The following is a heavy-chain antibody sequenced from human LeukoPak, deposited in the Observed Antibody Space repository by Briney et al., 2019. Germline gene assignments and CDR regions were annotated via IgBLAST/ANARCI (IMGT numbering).Heavy chain of an antibody. Sequence: GGSLRLSCAASGFTFSSYAMSWVRQAPGKGLEWVSAISGSGGSTYYADSVKGRFTISRDNSKNTLYLQMNSLRAEDTAVYYCAKGRIEQQLILVGNYSDYWGQGTLVTVSS. J-gene: IGHJ4*02. CDR1: GFTFSSYA. CDR2: ISGSGGST. V-gene: IGHV3-23*01. D-gene: IGHD6-13*01. CDR3: AKGRIEQQLILVGNYSDY.